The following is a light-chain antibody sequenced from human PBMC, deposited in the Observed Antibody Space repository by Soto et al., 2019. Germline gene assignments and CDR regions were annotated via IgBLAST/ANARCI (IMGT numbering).Light chain of an antibody. J-gene: IGLJ2*01. CDR2: VNSDGSH. CDR1: SGHSSYA. V-gene: IGLV4-69*01. Sequence: QSVLTQSPSASASLGASVKLTCTLSSGHSSYAIAWHQQQPEKGPRYLMKVNSDGSHSKGDGIPDRLSGSSSGAERYLTISSLQSEDEADYYCQTWGTDIHVVFVGGTKVTVL. CDR3: QTWGTDIHVV.